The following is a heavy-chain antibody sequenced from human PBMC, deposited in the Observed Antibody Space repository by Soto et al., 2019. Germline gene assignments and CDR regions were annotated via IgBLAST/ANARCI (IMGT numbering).Heavy chain of an antibody. CDR3: RRGTYSAQSRGLDTDY. CDR1: GFTFNDYD. CDR2: ISSDGHHQ. Sequence: PGGSLRLSCATSGFTFNDYDIYWVRKAPGQGLEWLALISSDGHHQFYLDNQRGRFSVSSDNSKNTLVLQMNSLRPQGTAEYYFRRGTYSAQSRGLDTDYWG. J-gene: IGHJ4*01. V-gene: IGHV3-30*03. D-gene: IGHD3-22*01.